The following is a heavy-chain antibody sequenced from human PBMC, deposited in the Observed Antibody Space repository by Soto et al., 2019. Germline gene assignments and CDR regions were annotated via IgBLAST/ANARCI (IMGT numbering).Heavy chain of an antibody. CDR3: ARDRWEHCFDP. J-gene: IGHJ5*02. CDR2: IAGTSAFT. D-gene: IGHD1-26*01. V-gene: IGHV3-21*01. CDR1: GLVFSDFQ. Sequence: VGSLRLSCAASGLVFSDFQFNWVRQAPGGGLEWLSSIAGTSAFTEYAESIEGRFTISRDNAKNSLYLRMNSLRDEDTAVYYCARDRWEHCFDPWGQGTLVTVSS.